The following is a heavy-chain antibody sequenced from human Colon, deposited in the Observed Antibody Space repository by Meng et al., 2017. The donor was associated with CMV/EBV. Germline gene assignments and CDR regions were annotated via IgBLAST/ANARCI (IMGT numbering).Heavy chain of an antibody. D-gene: IGHD3-22*01. Sequence: GESLKISCAASGFSFTNYEMNWVRQAPGKGLEWISYITSSSGNIIYYAESVKGRFTISRDNAKNSLYLQMNSLRAEDTAVYFCARYNYDSSGYYFDSWGQGTLVTVSS. CDR1: GFSFTNYE. CDR3: ARYNYDSSGYYFDS. CDR2: ITSSSGNII. J-gene: IGHJ4*02. V-gene: IGHV3-48*03.